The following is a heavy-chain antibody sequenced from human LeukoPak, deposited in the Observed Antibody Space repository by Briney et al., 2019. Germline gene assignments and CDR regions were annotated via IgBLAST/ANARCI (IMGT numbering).Heavy chain of an antibody. D-gene: IGHD3-22*01. Sequence: SETLSLTCTVSGGSTSFYYWSWIRQPAGKGLEWIGRIYTSGSTNYNPSLKSRVTISLDKSKNQFSLKLSSVTAADTAVYYCARGTYYDSTAYYWFDPWGQGTLVTVSS. CDR3: ARGTYYDSTAYYWFDP. CDR1: GGSTSFYY. CDR2: IYTSGST. V-gene: IGHV4-4*07. J-gene: IGHJ5*02.